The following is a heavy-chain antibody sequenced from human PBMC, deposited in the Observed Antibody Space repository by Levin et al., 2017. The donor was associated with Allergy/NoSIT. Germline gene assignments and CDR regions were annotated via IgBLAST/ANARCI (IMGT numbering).Heavy chain of an antibody. J-gene: IGHJ3*02. CDR1: GYTFSSYG. CDR2: IWYDGSNK. CDR3: ARYYEGAFDI. D-gene: IGHD3-3*01. Sequence: GGSLRLSCAASGYTFSSYGMHWVRQAPGKGLEWVAVIWYDGSNKYYADSVKGRFTISRDNSKNTLYLQMNSLRAEDTAVYHCARYYEGAFDIWGQGTMVTVSS. V-gene: IGHV3-33*01.